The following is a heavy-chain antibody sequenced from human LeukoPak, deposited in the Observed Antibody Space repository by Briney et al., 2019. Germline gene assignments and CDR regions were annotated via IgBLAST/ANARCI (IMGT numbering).Heavy chain of an antibody. D-gene: IGHD5-18*01. CDR2: IYYSGST. CDR1: GGSISSSSYY. CDR3: ARDREYSYGTPYYFDY. V-gene: IGHV4-39*07. J-gene: IGHJ4*02. Sequence: SETLSLTCTVSGGSISSSSYYWGWIRQPPGKGLEWIGSIYYSGSTYYNPSLKSRVTISVDTSKNQFSLKLSSVTAADTAVYYCARDREYSYGTPYYFDYWGQGTLVTVSS.